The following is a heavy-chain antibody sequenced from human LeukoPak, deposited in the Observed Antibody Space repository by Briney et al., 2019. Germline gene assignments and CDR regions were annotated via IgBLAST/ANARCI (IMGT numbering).Heavy chain of an antibody. Sequence: GGSLRLSCAASGFTFSSFEMNWVRQAPGKGLEWVSYISSGGNTIFYADSVKGRFTISRDNAKNSLYLQMNSLRAEDTALYYCARGCSTTSCYYWYFDLWGRGTLVTVSS. J-gene: IGHJ2*01. CDR3: ARGCSTTSCYYWYFDL. CDR2: ISSGGNTI. D-gene: IGHD2-2*01. V-gene: IGHV3-48*03. CDR1: GFTFSSFE.